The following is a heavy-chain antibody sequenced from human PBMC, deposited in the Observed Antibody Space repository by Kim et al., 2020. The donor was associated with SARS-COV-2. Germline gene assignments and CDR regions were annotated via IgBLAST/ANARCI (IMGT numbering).Heavy chain of an antibody. D-gene: IGHD3-10*01. Sequence: ASVKVSCKASGYTFTSYYMHWVRQAPGQGLEWMGIINPSGGSTSYAQKFQGRVTMTRDTSTSTVYMELSSLRSEDTAVYYCARGTVLLWFGELFPQHYYMDVWGKGTTVTVSS. J-gene: IGHJ6*03. V-gene: IGHV1-46*01. CDR3: ARGTVLLWFGELFPQHYYMDV. CDR2: INPSGGST. CDR1: GYTFTSYY.